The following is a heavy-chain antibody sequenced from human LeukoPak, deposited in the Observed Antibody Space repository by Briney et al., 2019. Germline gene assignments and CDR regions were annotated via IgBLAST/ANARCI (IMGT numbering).Heavy chain of an antibody. CDR1: GFTFSSYA. CDR3: AKGGVAAARDY. J-gene: IGHJ4*02. V-gene: IGHV3-23*01. CDR2: ISGSGGST. D-gene: IGHD6-13*01. Sequence: GGSLRLSCAASGFTFSSYAMSWVRQAPGKGLEWVSAISGSGGSTDYAGSVKGRFTISRDNYKNTLDLQMNSLRAEDTAVYYCAKGGVAAARDYWGQGTLVTVSS.